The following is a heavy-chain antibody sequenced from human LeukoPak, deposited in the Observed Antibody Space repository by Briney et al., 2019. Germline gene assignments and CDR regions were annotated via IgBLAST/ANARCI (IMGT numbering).Heavy chain of an antibody. V-gene: IGHV1-2*02. D-gene: IGHD3-9*01. CDR3: ARDYDILTGPFDY. Sequence: ASVKVSCKASGYTFTGYYMHWVRQAPGQGLEWMGWINPNSGGTNYAQKFQGRGTMTRDTSISTAYMELSRLRSDDTAVYYCARDYDILTGPFDYWGQGTLVTVSS. CDR2: INPNSGGT. J-gene: IGHJ4*02. CDR1: GYTFTGYY.